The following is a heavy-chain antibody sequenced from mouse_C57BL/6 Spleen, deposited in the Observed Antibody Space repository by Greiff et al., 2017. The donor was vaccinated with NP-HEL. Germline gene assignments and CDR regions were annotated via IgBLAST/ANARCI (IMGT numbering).Heavy chain of an antibody. V-gene: IGHV5-9-1*02. CDR3: TRGCMYDGSIYYAMDY. J-gene: IGHJ4*01. CDR2: ISSGGDYI. Sequence: EVMLVESGEGLVKPGGSLKLSCAASGFTFSSYAMSWVRQTPEKRLEWVAYISSGGDYIYYADTVKGRFTISRDNARNTLYLQMSSLKSEDTAMYYCTRGCMYDGSIYYAMDYWGQGTSVTVSS. D-gene: IGHD2-3*01. CDR1: GFTFSSYA.